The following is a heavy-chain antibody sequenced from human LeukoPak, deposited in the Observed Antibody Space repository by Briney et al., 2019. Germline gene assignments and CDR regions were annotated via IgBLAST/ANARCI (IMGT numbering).Heavy chain of an antibody. CDR3: GGSGSYYTPSYY. CDR1: DFPVSDNY. Sequence: GGSLRLSCATSDFPVSDNYMSWVRQAPGRGLEWVSVISNDGVTDYADSVKGRFTNSRDDSNDTVFLQMSSLRPEDTAVYYCGGSGSYYTPSYYWGQGTLVTVSS. J-gene: IGHJ4*02. CDR2: ISNDGVT. V-gene: IGHV3-53*01. D-gene: IGHD3-10*01.